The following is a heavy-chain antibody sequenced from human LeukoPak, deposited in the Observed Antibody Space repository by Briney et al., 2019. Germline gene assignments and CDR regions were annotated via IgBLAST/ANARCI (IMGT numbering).Heavy chain of an antibody. V-gene: IGHV1-18*01. CDR2: ISAYNGNT. D-gene: IGHD3-10*01. CDR3: ARAPWDSGSYYTDYYYYYGMDV. CDR1: GYTFTSYG. Sequence: ASVKVSCKASGYTFTSYGISWVRQAPGQGLEWMGWISAYNGNTNYAQKLQGRVTMTTDTSTSTAYMELRSLRSDDTAVYYCARAPWDSGSYYTDYYYYYGMDVWGQGTTVTVSS. J-gene: IGHJ6*02.